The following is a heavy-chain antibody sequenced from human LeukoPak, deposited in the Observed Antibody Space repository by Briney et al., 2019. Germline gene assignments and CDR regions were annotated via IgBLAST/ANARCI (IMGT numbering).Heavy chain of an antibody. CDR1: GFTFSSYS. V-gene: IGHV3-21*01. Sequence: GGSLRLSCAAPGFTFSSYSMNWVRQAPGKGLEWVSSISSSSSYIYYADSVKGRFTISRDNAKNSLYLQMNSLRAEDTAVYYCASGEGGIVVVPAANDYWGQGTLVTVSS. D-gene: IGHD2-2*01. J-gene: IGHJ4*02. CDR3: ASGEGGIVVVPAANDY. CDR2: ISSSSSYI.